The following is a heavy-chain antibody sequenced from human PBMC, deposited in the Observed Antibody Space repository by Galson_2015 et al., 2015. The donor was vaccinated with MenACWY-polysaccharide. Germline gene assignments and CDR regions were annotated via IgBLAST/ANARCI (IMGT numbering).Heavy chain of an antibody. D-gene: IGHD7-27*01. CDR2: IKKDGSEK. J-gene: IGHJ6*02. V-gene: IGHV3-7*01. CDR1: GLTFSNWW. CDR3: ARGHLGLGL. Sequence: SLRLSCAASGLTFSNWWMTWVRQAPGKGLEWVASIKKDGSEKYYVDSVKGRFTISRDNAKDSLYLQMNSLRAEYTAVYFCARGHLGLGLWGQGTTVTVSS.